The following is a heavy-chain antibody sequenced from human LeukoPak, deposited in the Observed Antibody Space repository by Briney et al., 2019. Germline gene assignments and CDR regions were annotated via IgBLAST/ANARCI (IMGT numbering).Heavy chain of an antibody. D-gene: IGHD2-15*01. J-gene: IGHJ4*02. Sequence: GESMRLSCAASGFSISGNHMSWVRQPAGKGLAWDSVIYSDSTTYYADSVKGRFTISRDNSKNTLYLQMKSLRAEDTAVYYCASYCSAGSCRVSDGYWGQGTLVTVSS. CDR2: IYSDSTT. CDR1: GFSISGNH. CDR3: ASYCSAGSCRVSDGY. V-gene: IGHV3-53*01.